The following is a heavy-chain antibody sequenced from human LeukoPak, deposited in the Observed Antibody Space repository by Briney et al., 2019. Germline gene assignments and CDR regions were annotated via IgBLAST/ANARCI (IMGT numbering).Heavy chain of an antibody. Sequence: PSQTLSLTCTVSGGSISSGSYYWSRIRQPAGKGLEWIGRIYTSGSTNYNPSLKSRVTISVDTSKNQFSLKLSSVTAADTAVYYCARLAYYYDSSGYYSNYYYYYMDVWGKGTTVTVSS. CDR1: GGSISSGSYY. J-gene: IGHJ6*03. D-gene: IGHD3-22*01. CDR2: IYTSGST. CDR3: ARLAYYYDSSGYYSNYYYYYMDV. V-gene: IGHV4-61*02.